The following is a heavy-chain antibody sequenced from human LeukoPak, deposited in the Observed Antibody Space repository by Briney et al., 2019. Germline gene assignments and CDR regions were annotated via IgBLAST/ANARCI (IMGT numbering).Heavy chain of an antibody. CDR3: ARGELSGSPFDY. CDR1: GFTFSSYG. CDR2: IWYDGSNK. V-gene: IGHV3-33*01. Sequence: GGSLRLSCAASGFTFSSYGMHWVRQAPGKGLEWVAVIWYDGSNKYYADSVKGRFTISRDNSKNTLYLQMNSLRAEDTAVHYCARGELSGSPFDYRGQGTLVTVSS. D-gene: IGHD1-26*01. J-gene: IGHJ4*02.